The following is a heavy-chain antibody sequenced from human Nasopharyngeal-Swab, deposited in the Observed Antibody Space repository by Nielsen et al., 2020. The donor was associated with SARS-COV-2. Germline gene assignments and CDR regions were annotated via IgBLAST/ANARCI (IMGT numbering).Heavy chain of an antibody. Sequence: SETLSLTCTVSGGSISRYYWTWIRQPPGKGLEWIGYIYYTGSTNYNPSLKSRVTILLDTPKNQFSLKLTFVTAADTAVYYCAREKVLFLSISSSGDPFDIWGQGTMVTVSS. CDR2: IYYTGST. CDR1: GGSISRYY. D-gene: IGHD6-6*01. V-gene: IGHV4-59*01. J-gene: IGHJ3*02. CDR3: AREKVLFLSISSSGDPFDI.